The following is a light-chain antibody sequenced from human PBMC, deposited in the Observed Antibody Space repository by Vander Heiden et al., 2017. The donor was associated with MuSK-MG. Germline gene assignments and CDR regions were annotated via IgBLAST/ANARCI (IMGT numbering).Light chain of an antibody. J-gene: IGKJ1*01. V-gene: IGKV1-5*03. CDR3: QQYYNYPWT. CDR1: QSISSW. Sequence: GDRITITGRTSQSISSWLAWYQHKPGKAPKFLIYRASALESGVPSRFSGSGSGTEFTLTISNLQPDDFATYYCQQYYNYPWTFGQGTKVEIK. CDR2: RAS.